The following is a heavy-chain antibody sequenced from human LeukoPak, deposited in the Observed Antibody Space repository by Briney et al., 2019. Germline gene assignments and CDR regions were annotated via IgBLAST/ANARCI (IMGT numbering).Heavy chain of an antibody. CDR2: ISSRSSSI. CDR1: GFIFSTYS. D-gene: IGHD2-15*01. Sequence: QPGRSLRLSCAASGFIFSTYSMNWVRQAPGKGLEWVSYISSRSSSIYYADSVKGRFTISRDNAKNSLYLQMNSLRDEDTAVYYCAREVAASYYFDYWSQGTLVTVSS. V-gene: IGHV3-48*02. CDR3: AREVAASYYFDY. J-gene: IGHJ4*02.